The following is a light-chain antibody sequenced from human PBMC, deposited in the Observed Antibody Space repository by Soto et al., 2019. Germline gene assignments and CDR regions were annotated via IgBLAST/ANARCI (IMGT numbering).Light chain of an antibody. CDR3: QQYDNLPPT. CDR1: QDINNY. V-gene: IGKV1-33*01. J-gene: IGKJ2*01. CDR2: AAS. Sequence: DIQMTQSPSSLSASEGDRVTITCQATQDINNYLNWYQQKPGKAPKLLIYAASNLETGVPSRFSGSGSGTDFTFTISSLQPADIGTYDCQQYDNLPPTFGQGTKLQIK.